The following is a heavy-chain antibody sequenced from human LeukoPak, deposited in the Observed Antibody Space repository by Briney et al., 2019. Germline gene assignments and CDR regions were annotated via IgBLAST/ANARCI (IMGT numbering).Heavy chain of an antibody. Sequence: GGSLRLSCATAGLTFSNHGMHWVRQAPGKGLERVTFIRNVGSDKYYADSVKGRFTISRDNSKNTLYLQMNTLRAEDTAVYYCAKDKGVVAFDIWGQGTMVTVSS. CDR2: IRNVGSDK. J-gene: IGHJ3*02. V-gene: IGHV3-30*02. D-gene: IGHD2-15*01. CDR3: AKDKGVVAFDI. CDR1: GLTFSNHG.